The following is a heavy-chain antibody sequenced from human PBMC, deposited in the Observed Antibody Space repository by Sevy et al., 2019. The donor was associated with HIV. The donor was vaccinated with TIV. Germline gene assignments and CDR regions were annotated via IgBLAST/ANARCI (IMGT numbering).Heavy chain of an antibody. CDR1: GASISGYY. CDR2: IFYSRST. CDR3: ARGSPNYYYGMDV. D-gene: IGHD6-19*01. J-gene: IGHJ6*02. V-gene: IGHV4-59*01. Sequence: SETLSLTCTVSGASISGYYWSWIRQPPGKGLEWIGYIFYSRSTHYRPSLKSRVTISVDTSKNQFSLRLSSMTAADTAVYYCARGSPNYYYGMDVWGQGTTVTVSS.